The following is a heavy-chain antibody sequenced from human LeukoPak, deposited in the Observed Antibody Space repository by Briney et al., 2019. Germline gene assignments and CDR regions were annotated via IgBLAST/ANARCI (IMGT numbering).Heavy chain of an antibody. D-gene: IGHD4-17*01. CDR2: ISGSCGST. CDR3: AKDDQTYITTVTRCGY. CDR1: GFTFDDYG. Sequence: GGSLRLSCAASGFTFDDYGMSWVRQAPGKGLEWVSAISGSCGSTYYADSVKGRFTISRDNSKNTLYLQMNSLRAEDTAVYYCAKDDQTYITTVTRCGYWGQGTLVTVSS. J-gene: IGHJ4*02. V-gene: IGHV3-23*01.